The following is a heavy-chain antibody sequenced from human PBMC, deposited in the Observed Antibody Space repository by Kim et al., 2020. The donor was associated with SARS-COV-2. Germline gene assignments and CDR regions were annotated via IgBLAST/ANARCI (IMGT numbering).Heavy chain of an antibody. D-gene: IGHD2-21*02. CDR3: AGDIVVVTAIGGLYGMDV. Sequence: SVKVSCKASGGTFSSYAISWVRQAPGQGLEWMGGIIPIFGTANYAQKFQGRVTITADESTSTAYMELSSLRSEDTAVYYCAGDIVVVTAIGGLYGMDVWGQGTTVTVSS. CDR2: IIPIFGTA. J-gene: IGHJ6*02. CDR1: GGTFSSYA. V-gene: IGHV1-69*13.